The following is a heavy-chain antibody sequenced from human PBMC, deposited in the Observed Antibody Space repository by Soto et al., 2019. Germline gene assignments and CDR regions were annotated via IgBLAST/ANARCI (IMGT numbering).Heavy chain of an antibody. CDR3: ARGSLRSSSLLFYY. CDR2: MNPNSGNT. J-gene: IGHJ4*02. V-gene: IGHV1-8*01. Sequence: QVQLVQSGAEVKKPGASVKVSCKASGYTFTSYDINWVRQATGQGLEWMGWMNPNSGNTGYAQKFQGRVTMTRTTXXXXXXXXXXXXXXXDTAVYYCARGSLRSSSLLFYYWGQGTLVTVSS. CDR1: GYTFTSYD. D-gene: IGHD6-6*01.